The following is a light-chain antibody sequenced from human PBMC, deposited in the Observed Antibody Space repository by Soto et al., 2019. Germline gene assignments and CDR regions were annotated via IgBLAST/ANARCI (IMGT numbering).Light chain of an antibody. CDR3: QQYGSSPIT. J-gene: IGKJ5*01. V-gene: IGKV3-20*01. CDR1: QSIHTS. Sequence: VLTQSPATLSLSPGERATLSCRASQSIHTSLAWYQQKSGKPPRLVIYDSTLRANGVPDRFSASGSGTDFTLTISRLEPEDFAVYYCQQYGSSPITFGQGTRLEIK. CDR2: DST.